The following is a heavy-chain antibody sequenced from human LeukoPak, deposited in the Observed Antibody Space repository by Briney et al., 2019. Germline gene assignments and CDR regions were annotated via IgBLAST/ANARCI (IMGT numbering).Heavy chain of an antibody. J-gene: IGHJ6*02. CDR1: GGSISSYY. D-gene: IGHD3-3*01. CDR2: IYYSGST. Sequence: SETLSLTSTVSGGSISSYYWSWKRQPPGKGLEWIGYIYYSGSTNYNPSLKSRVTISVDTSKNQFSLKLSSVTAADTAVYYCARFYDYDFWSGYYYYYGMDVWGQGTTVTVSS. CDR3: ARFYDYDFWSGYYYYYGMDV. V-gene: IGHV4-59*01.